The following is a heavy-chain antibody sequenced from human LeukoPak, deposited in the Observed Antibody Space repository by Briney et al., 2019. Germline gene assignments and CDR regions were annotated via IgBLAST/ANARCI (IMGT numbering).Heavy chain of an antibody. J-gene: IGHJ4*02. D-gene: IGHD3-16*01. V-gene: IGHV3-48*03. CDR3: ARDTPPYYDYVWGSQGVFDY. CDR1: GFTFSSYE. CDR2: ISSSGSTI. Sequence: PGGSLGLSCAASGFTFSSYEMNWVRQAPGKGLEWVSYISSSGSTIYYADSVKGRFTISRDNAKNSLYLQMNSLRAEDTAVYYCARDTPPYYDYVWGSQGVFDYWGQGTLVTVSS.